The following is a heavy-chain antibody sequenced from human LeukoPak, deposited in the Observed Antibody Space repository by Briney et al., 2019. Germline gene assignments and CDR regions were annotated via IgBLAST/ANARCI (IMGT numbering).Heavy chain of an antibody. J-gene: IGHJ6*03. Sequence: SETLSLTCAVYGGSFSGYYWSWIRQPPGKGLEWIGEINHSGSTNYNPSLKSRVTISVDTSKNQFSLKLSSVTAADTAGYYCAMPDYGSGSFPYMDVWGKGNNVTVSS. V-gene: IGHV4-34*01. CDR3: AMPDYGSGSFPYMDV. CDR1: GGSFSGYY. D-gene: IGHD3-10*01. CDR2: INHSGST.